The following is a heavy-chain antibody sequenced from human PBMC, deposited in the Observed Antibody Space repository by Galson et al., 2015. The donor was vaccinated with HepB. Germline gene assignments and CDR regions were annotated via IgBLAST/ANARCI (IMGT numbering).Heavy chain of an antibody. V-gene: IGHV3-33*08. CDR3: ARDLYDYGGSLPDY. Sequence: SLRLSCAASGFTFSSYGMHWVRQAPGKGLEWVAVIWYDGSNKYYADSVKGRFTISRDNSKNTLYLQMNSLRAEDTAVYYCARDLYDYGGSLPDYWGQGTLVTVSS. D-gene: IGHD4-23*01. CDR2: IWYDGSNK. CDR1: GFTFSSYG. J-gene: IGHJ4*02.